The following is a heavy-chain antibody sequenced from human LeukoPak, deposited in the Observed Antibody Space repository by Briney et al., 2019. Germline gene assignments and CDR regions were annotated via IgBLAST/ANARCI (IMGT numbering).Heavy chain of an antibody. J-gene: IGHJ4*02. CDR1: GFTFSSDA. D-gene: IGHD3-10*01. CDR3: AKASTFGELNRPFDY. CDR2: ISGGGGTT. Sequence: PGGSLRLSCAASGFTFSSDAMSWVRQAPGKGLEWVSTISGGGGTTYYSDSVKGRFTISRDNSKSTLFLQMNSLRAEDTAIYYCAKASTFGELNRPFDYWGQGTLVTVSS. V-gene: IGHV3-23*01.